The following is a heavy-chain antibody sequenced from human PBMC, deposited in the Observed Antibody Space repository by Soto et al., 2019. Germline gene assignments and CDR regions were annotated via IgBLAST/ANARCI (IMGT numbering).Heavy chain of an antibody. D-gene: IGHD2-2*01. CDR3: AKDPYSGVLVPVAIGFDP. Sequence: GGSLRLSCAASRFTFSTYAMTWVRQAPGKGLERVSVISGSGGSAYYADSVKGRFTISKDNSKNTLYLQMNSLRADDSGVYYCAKDPYSGVLVPVAIGFDPWGPGTLVTVS. J-gene: IGHJ5*02. CDR1: RFTFSTYA. CDR2: ISGSGGSA. V-gene: IGHV3-23*01.